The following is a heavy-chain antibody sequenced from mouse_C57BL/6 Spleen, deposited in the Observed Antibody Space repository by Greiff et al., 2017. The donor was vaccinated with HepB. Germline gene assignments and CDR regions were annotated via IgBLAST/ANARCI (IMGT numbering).Heavy chain of an antibody. CDR1: GYTFTSYW. D-gene: IGHD1-1*01. J-gene: IGHJ2*01. CDR2: IDPSDSYT. V-gene: IGHV1-59*01. CDR3: ARGIYYYGSSGHYFDY. Sequence: QVQLQQPGAELVRPGTSVKLSCKASGYTFTSYWMHWVKQRPGQGLEWIGVIDPSDSYTNYNQKFKGKATLTVDTSSSTAYMQLSSLTSEDSAVYYCARGIYYYGSSGHYFDYWGQGTTLTVSS.